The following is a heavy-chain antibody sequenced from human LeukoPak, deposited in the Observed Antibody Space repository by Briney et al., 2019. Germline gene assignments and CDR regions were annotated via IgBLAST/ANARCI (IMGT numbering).Heavy chain of an antibody. CDR3: AKSGYISVWPFGS. V-gene: IGHV3-23*01. CDR2: ITADGYST. Sequence: GVSLRLSCAASGFTFSSYAMGWVRQAPGKGREWVSSITADGYSTYSADSVKGRITISRDNSKHTLYLQMNSLRAEDAAVYYCAKSGYISVWPFGSWGQGTLATVSS. CDR1: GFTFSSYA. J-gene: IGHJ4*02. D-gene: IGHD6-19*01.